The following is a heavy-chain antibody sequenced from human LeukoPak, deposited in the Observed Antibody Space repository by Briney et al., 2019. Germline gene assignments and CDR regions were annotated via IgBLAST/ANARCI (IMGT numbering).Heavy chain of an antibody. CDR3: VRGADYHILTGYMDV. J-gene: IGHJ6*03. V-gene: IGHV3-21*01. CDR1: GFTFSSYA. CDR2: ISSSSSYI. D-gene: IGHD3-9*01. Sequence: PGGSLRLSCVASGFTFSSYAMHWVRQAPGKGLEWVSSISSSSSYIYYADSVKGRFTISRANAKNSLFLQMNSLRAEDTAVYYCVRGADYHILTGYMDVWGKGTPVTVSS.